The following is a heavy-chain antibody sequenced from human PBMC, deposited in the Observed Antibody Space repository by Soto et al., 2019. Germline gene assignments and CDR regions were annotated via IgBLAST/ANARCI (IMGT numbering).Heavy chain of an antibody. V-gene: IGHV6-1*01. CDR2: TYYRSKWYN. CDR3: ARDQSYDFRENWFDP. J-gene: IGHJ5*02. D-gene: IGHD3-3*01. Sequence: SHTLSLTCAISGDSVSSNRASGNWIRQSPSRGLEWLGRTYYRSKWYNDYAVSVKSRITINPDTSKNQFSLQLNSVTPEDTAVYYCARDQSYDFRENWFDPWGQGTLVTVSS. CDR1: GDSVSSNRAS.